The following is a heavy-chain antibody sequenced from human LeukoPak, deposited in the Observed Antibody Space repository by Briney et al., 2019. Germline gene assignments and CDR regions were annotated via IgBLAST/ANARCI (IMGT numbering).Heavy chain of an antibody. D-gene: IGHD1-7*01. V-gene: IGHV3-23*01. J-gene: IGHJ4*02. Sequence: GGSLRLSCAASGFTFSTYGMSWVRQAPGKGLEWVSGISSSGAGTFYADSVKGRSTISRDNSKNTLYLQMNSLRAEDTAVYYCSKRGDDWNYGSPLDYWGRGTLVTVSS. CDR3: SKRGDDWNYGSPLDY. CDR1: GFTFSTYG. CDR2: ISSSGAGT.